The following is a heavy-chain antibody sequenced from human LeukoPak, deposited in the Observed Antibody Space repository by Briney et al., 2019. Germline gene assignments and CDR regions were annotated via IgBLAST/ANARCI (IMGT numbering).Heavy chain of an antibody. CDR2: ISSSSSYI. V-gene: IGHV3-21*01. Sequence: GGSLRLSCAASGFTFSSYSMNWVRQAPGKGLEWVSSISSSSSYIYYADSVKGRFPISRDNAKNSLYLQMNSLRAEDTAVYYCARAGFQLTDYWGQGTLVTVSS. D-gene: IGHD1-1*01. J-gene: IGHJ4*02. CDR3: ARAGFQLTDY. CDR1: GFTFSSYS.